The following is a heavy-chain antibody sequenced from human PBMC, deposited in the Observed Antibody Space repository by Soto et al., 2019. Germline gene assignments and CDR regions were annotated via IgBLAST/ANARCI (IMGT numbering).Heavy chain of an antibody. J-gene: IGHJ4*02. CDR2: ISAYNGNT. CDR3: ARGDGLIVATPFDY. CDR1: GYTFTSYG. Sequence: ASVKVSCTASGYTFTSYGISWVRQAPGQGLEWMGWISAYNGNTNYAQKLQGRVTMTTDTSTSTAYMELRSLRSDDTAVYYCARGDGLIVATPFDYWGQGTLVTVSS. V-gene: IGHV1-18*01. D-gene: IGHD5-12*01.